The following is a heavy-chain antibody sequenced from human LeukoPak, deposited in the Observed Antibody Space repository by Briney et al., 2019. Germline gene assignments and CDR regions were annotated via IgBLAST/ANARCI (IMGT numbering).Heavy chain of an antibody. V-gene: IGHV3-30*18. J-gene: IGHJ6*03. CDR3: AKGSSRNYYYYYMDV. CDR1: GFTFSSYG. D-gene: IGHD2-2*01. Sequence: GGSLRLSCAASGFTFSSYGMHWVRQAPGKGLEWVAVISYDGSNKYYADSVKGRFTISRDNSKNTLYLQMNSLRAEDTAVYYCAKGSSRNYYYYYMDVWGKGTTVTVSS. CDR2: ISYDGSNK.